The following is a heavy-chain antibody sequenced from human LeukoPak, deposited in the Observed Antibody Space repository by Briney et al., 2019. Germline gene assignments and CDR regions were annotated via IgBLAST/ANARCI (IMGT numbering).Heavy chain of an antibody. CDR2: IDAGNGKT. Sequence: ASVKVSCKASGYTFTTYAIHWVRQGPGQRLEWMGWIDAGNGKTKYSQKFQGRVTITRDTSASTAYMELSSLRSEDTAVYYCARDMGSGSLHYWGQGTLVTVSS. V-gene: IGHV1-3*01. CDR1: GYTFTTYA. CDR3: ARDMGSGSLHY. D-gene: IGHD1-26*01. J-gene: IGHJ4*02.